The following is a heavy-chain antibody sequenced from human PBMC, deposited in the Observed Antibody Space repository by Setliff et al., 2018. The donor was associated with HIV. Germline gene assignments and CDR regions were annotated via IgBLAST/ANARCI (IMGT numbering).Heavy chain of an antibody. V-gene: IGHV1-2*02. CDR3: ARGGGYCNNGLCSNRWFEP. Sequence: ASVKVSCKASGYTFTDYYIQWVRQAPGQGLEWMGWINAESGDTNYAEKFLGRVTMTRKTSINTAYMELTRLKSHDTAVYYCARGGGYCNNGLCSNRWFEPWGQGTPVTVSS. CDR1: GYTFTDYY. CDR2: INAESGDT. D-gene: IGHD2-8*01. J-gene: IGHJ5*02.